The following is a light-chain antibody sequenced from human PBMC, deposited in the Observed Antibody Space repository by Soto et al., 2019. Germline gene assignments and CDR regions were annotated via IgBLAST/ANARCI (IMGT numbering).Light chain of an antibody. CDR1: STSVLSSNG. V-gene: IGLV2-23*01. CDR2: AGD. CDR3: CSYTDTRSETL. Sequence: QSALTQPASVSGSPGQSITISCAGTSTSVLSSNGVSWYQHLPGEAPKLIISAGDKRPSGISDRFSGSKSGDTASLTISGLQAEDEADYYCCSYTDTRSETLFGGGTKLTVL. J-gene: IGLJ2*01.